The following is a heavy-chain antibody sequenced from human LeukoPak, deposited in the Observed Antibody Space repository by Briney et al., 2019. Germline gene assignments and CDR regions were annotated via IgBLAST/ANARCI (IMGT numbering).Heavy chain of an antibody. CDR1: GFTFSDHY. CDR2: TRDKAKRHTT. J-gene: IGHJ4*02. D-gene: IGHD1-26*01. V-gene: IGHV3-72*01. CDR3: ARAISGSYHDY. Sequence: GGSLRLSCAASGFTFSDHYIDWVRQAPGKGLEWVGRTRDKAKRHTTEYAASVKGRFTISRDDSKNSLYLQMNSLKTEDTAVYYCARAISGSYHDYWGQGTLVTVSS.